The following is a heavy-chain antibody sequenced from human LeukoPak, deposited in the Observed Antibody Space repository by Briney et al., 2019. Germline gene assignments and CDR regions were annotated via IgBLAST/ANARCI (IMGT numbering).Heavy chain of an antibody. Sequence: GKSLKISCKGLGYSFSSYWNAWVRQRPGKGLEWMGIIYPGGSETRYDPSFQGQVTISADSSTSTAYLQWSSLRASDTAMYYCARASGDGYNQNFDHWGQGTLVTVSS. CDR3: ARASGDGYNQNFDH. J-gene: IGHJ4*02. V-gene: IGHV5-51*01. CDR2: IYPGGSET. D-gene: IGHD5-24*01. CDR1: GYSFSSYW.